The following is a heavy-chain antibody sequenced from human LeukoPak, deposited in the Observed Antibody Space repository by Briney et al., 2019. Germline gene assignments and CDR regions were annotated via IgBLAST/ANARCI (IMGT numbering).Heavy chain of an antibody. CDR3: ARDSNGYGPYYYGMDV. D-gene: IGHD5-18*01. J-gene: IGHJ6*02. CDR2: ISSSSSYT. V-gene: IGHV3-11*06. Sequence: GESLRLSCAASGFTFSDYYMSWIRQAPGKGLEWVSYISSSSSYTNYADSVKGRFTISRDNAKNSLYLQMNSLRAEDTAVYYCARDSNGYGPYYYGMDVWGQGTTVTVSS. CDR1: GFTFSDYY.